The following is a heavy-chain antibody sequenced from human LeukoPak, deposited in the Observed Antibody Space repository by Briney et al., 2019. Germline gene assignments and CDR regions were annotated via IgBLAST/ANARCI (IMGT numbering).Heavy chain of an antibody. CDR2: IYPGDSDT. CDR3: ARQNWNDDYYYYGMDV. J-gene: IGHJ6*02. D-gene: IGHD1-1*01. V-gene: IGHV5-51*01. CDR1: GYSFTSYW. Sequence: GESLKISCKGSGYSFTSYWIGWVRQMPGKGLGWMGIIYPGDSDTRYSPSFQGQVTISADKSISTAYLQWSSLKASDTAMYYCARQNWNDDYYYYGMDVWGQGTTVTVFS.